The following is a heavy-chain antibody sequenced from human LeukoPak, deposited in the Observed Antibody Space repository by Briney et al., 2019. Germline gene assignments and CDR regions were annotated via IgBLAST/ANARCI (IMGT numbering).Heavy chain of an antibody. V-gene: IGHV3-7*03. CDR1: GFTFSTYW. CDR3: TTGKTYDSSAYYTRF. Sequence: PGGSLRLSCAASGFTFSTYWMNWFRQTPGKGLEWVAKIKADGGEKDHVASVKGRFTISRDNAKNSLYLQMNSLKTEDTAVYYCTTGKTYDSSAYYTRFWGQGTLVTVSS. D-gene: IGHD3-22*01. CDR2: IKADGGEK. J-gene: IGHJ4*02.